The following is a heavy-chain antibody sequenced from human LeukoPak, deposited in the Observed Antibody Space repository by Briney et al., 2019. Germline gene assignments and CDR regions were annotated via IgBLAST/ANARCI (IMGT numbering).Heavy chain of an antibody. CDR3: ARDFDIVVVPAALLGGMDV. D-gene: IGHD2-2*01. CDR2: INAGNGNT. J-gene: IGHJ6*02. Sequence: ASVKVSCKASGYTFPSYFMHWVRQAPGQGLEWMGWINAGNGNTKYSQKFQGRVTITRDTSASTAYMELSSLRSEDTAVYYCARDFDIVVVPAALLGGMDVWGQGTTVTVSS. CDR1: GYTFPSYF. V-gene: IGHV1-3*01.